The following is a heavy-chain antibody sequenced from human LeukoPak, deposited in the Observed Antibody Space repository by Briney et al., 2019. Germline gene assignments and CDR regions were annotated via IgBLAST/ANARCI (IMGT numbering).Heavy chain of an antibody. Sequence: PGRSLRLSCAASGFTFSNYGMHCVRQAPGKGLEWVAVIWSDGSSKYYADSVKGRFTISRDNSRNMLSLQMSSLRAEDTAVYYCAREGGYCRGVTCSPYAFDIWGQGTMVTVSS. CDR3: AREGGYCRGVTCSPYAFDI. D-gene: IGHD2-15*01. CDR2: IWSDGSSK. CDR1: GFTFSNYG. V-gene: IGHV3-33*01. J-gene: IGHJ3*02.